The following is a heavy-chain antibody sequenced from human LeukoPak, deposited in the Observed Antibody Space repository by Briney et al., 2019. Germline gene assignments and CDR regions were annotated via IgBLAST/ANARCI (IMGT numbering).Heavy chain of an antibody. V-gene: IGHV4-39*01. CDR2: IYHSGNT. CDR3: ARLISGSPADY. Sequence: SETLSLTCTVSGGSISNSNYHWGWIRQPPGKGLEWIGSIYHSGNTYYNPSLKSRVTISVDTSKNQFSLKLNSMTAADTAVCYCARLISGSPADYWGQGTLVTVSS. D-gene: IGHD1-26*01. CDR1: GGSISNSNYH. J-gene: IGHJ4*02.